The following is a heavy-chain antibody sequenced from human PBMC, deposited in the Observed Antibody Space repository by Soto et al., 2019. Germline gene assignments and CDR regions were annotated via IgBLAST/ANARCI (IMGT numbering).Heavy chain of an antibody. D-gene: IGHD6-13*01. CDR2: IIPIFGTA. V-gene: IGHV1-69*06. J-gene: IGHJ4*02. Sequence: GASVKVSCKASGYTFTGYYMHWVRQAPGQGLEWMGGIIPIFGTANYAQKFQGRVTITADKSTSTAYMELSSLRSEDTAVYYCASGAAARDYWGQGTLVTVSS. CDR1: GYTFTGYY. CDR3: ASGAAARDY.